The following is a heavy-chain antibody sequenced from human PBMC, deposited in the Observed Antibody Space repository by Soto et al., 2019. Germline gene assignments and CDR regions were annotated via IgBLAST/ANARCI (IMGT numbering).Heavy chain of an antibody. V-gene: IGHV3-21*01. CDR1: GFTFSSYS. J-gene: IGHJ4*02. D-gene: IGHD3-16*02. CDR2: ISSSSSYI. CDR3: ARGGDYVWGSYRPSFDY. Sequence: GGSLRLSCAASGFTFSSYSMNWVRQAPGKGLEWVSSISSSSSYIYYADSVKGRFTISRDNAKNSLYLQMNSLRAEDTAVYYCARGGDYVWGSYRPSFDYWGQGTLVTVSS.